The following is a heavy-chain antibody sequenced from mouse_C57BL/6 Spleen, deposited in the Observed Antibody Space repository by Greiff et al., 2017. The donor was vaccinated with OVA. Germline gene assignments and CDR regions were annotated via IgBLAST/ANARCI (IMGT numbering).Heavy chain of an antibody. V-gene: IGHV3-6*01. CDR3: ALLLQLRGAMDY. CDR1: GYSITSGYY. D-gene: IGHD1-1*01. CDR2: ISYDGSN. J-gene: IGHJ4*01. Sequence: EVQVVESGPGLVKPSQSLSLTCSVTGYSITSGYYWNWIRQFPGNKLEWMGYISYDGSNNYNPSLKNRISITRDTSKNQFCLKLNSVTTEDTATYYCALLLQLRGAMDYWGQGTSVTVSS.